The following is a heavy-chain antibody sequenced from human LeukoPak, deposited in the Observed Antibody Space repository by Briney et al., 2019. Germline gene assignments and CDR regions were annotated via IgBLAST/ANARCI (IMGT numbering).Heavy chain of an antibody. J-gene: IGHJ6*04. CDR1: GYTFTDYY. D-gene: IGHD2-15*01. Sequence: ASVNVAFKASGYTFTDYYMHWVRQAPGQGLEWMGWINPHSGSTNNAQKSEATLTMTRDTSISTAYMELSRLRSDDTAVYYCATATSYCSGGSCYSGFVDVWGKGTTVTVSS. CDR3: ATATSYCSGGSCYSGFVDV. V-gene: IGHV1-2*02. CDR2: INPHSGST.